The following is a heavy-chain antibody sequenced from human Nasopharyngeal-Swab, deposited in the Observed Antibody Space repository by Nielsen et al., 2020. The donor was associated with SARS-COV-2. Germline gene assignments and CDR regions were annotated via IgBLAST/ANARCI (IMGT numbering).Heavy chain of an antibody. CDR2: INGNGGST. Sequence: WGSLRLSCAASGFTFDDYGMSWVRQAPGKGLEWVCGINGNGGSTGNADSVKGRFTISRDNAKNSLYLQMNSLRAEDTALYYCARDGRITIFGVVTADYYGMDVWGQGTTVTVSS. J-gene: IGHJ6*02. V-gene: IGHV3-20*04. CDR1: GFTFDDYG. CDR3: ARDGRITIFGVVTADYYGMDV. D-gene: IGHD3-3*01.